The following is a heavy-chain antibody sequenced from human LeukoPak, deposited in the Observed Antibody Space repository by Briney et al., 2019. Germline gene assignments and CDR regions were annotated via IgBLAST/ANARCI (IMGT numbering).Heavy chain of an antibody. J-gene: IGHJ4*02. Sequence: GASVRVSCKASGYTFTDNYMHWVRQAPGQGLEWMGWINPNRGDTHYAQRFQGRVTMTSDTSITTAYMELTRLRSDDTAVYYCARDVPPYSSVRAALDYWGQGTLVTVSS. CDR2: INPNRGDT. V-gene: IGHV1-2*02. CDR3: ARDVPPYSSVRAALDY. D-gene: IGHD6-25*01. CDR1: GYTFTDNY.